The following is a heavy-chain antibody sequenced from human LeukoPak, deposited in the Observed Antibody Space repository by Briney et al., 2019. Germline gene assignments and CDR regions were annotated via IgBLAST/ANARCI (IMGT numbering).Heavy chain of an antibody. CDR1: GGSISTYY. V-gene: IGHV4-59*01. Sequence: SETLSLTCTVSGGSISTYYWTWIRQPPGKGLEWIGYIYYSGSTNYNPSLNSRVTISVDTSKNQFSLKLSSVTAADTAVYYCARDTSGSYPPEYFQHWGQGTLVTVSS. D-gene: IGHD1-26*01. CDR2: IYYSGST. J-gene: IGHJ1*01. CDR3: ARDTSGSYPPEYFQH.